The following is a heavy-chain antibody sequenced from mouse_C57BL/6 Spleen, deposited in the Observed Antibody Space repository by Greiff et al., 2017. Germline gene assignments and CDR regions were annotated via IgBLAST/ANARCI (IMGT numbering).Heavy chain of an antibody. CDR3: ARREGYYDYDEGFAY. CDR1: GFSLTSYG. Sequence: VQRVESGPGLVQPSQSLSITCPVSGFSLTSYGVHWVRQSPGKGLEWLGVIWSGGSTDYNAAFISRQSLSKDNSKSQVFFKMNSQQADDTAIYYCARREGYYDYDEGFAYWGQGTLGNVS. J-gene: IGHJ3*01. V-gene: IGHV2-2*01. D-gene: IGHD2-4*01. CDR2: IWSGGST.